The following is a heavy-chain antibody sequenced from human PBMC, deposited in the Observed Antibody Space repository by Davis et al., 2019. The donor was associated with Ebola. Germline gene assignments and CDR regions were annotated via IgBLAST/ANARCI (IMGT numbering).Heavy chain of an antibody. V-gene: IGHV4-34*01. CDR1: GGSFSGYY. D-gene: IGHD3-10*01. J-gene: IGHJ5*02. Sequence: MPSETLSLTCAVYGGSFSGYYWSWIRQPPGKGLEWIGEINHSGSTNYNPSLKSRVTISVDTSKNQFSLKLSSVTAADTAVYYCARDVTMVRGYWFDPWGQGTLVTVSS. CDR3: ARDVTMVRGYWFDP. CDR2: INHSGST.